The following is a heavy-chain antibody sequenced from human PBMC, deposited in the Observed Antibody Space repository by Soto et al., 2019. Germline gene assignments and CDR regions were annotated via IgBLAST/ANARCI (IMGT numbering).Heavy chain of an antibody. D-gene: IGHD3-22*01. CDR2: IIPLFGTA. CDR1: GGTFSTYG. V-gene: IGHV1-69*13. J-gene: IGHJ4*02. Sequence: ASVKVSCKASGGTFSTYGIDWVRQAPGQGLEWMGGIIPLFGTAKYAQNFQGRITITADESTNTAYMELRSLRSQDTAVYYCARGVHYDSSGYHYFYWGQGTLVTVSS. CDR3: ARGVHYDSSGYHYFY.